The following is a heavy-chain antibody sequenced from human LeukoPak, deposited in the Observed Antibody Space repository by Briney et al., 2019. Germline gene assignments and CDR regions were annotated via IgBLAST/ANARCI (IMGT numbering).Heavy chain of an antibody. Sequence: ASVKVSCKASGYTFTGYYMHWVRQAPGQWLEWMGWINPNSGGTNYAQKFQGRVTMTRDTSISTAYMELSRLRSDDTAVYYCAREGVDWNHSVYYFDYWGQGTLVTVSS. CDR1: GYTFTGYY. V-gene: IGHV1-2*02. D-gene: IGHD1-1*01. CDR3: AREGVDWNHSVYYFDY. CDR2: INPNSGGT. J-gene: IGHJ4*02.